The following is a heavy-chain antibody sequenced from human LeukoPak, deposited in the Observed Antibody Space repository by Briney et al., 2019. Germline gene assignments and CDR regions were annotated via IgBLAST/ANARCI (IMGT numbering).Heavy chain of an antibody. CDR1: GFTFSSYS. V-gene: IGHV3-21*01. CDR2: ISSSSSYI. J-gene: IGHJ4*02. Sequence: PGGSLRLSCAASGFTFSSYSMNWVRQAPGKGLEWVSSISSSSSYIYYADSVKGRFTISRDNAKNSLYLQMNSLRAEDTAVYYCARVSSLTFGGVMVSEDYWGQGTLVTVSS. D-gene: IGHD3-16*01. CDR3: ARVSSLTFGGVMVSEDY.